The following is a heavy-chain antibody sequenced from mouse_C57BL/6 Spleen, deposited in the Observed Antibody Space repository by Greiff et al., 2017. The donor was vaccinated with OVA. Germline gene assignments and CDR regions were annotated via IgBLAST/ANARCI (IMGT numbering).Heavy chain of an antibody. CDR3: ARECYYGRGVDFDV. V-gene: IGHV1-53*01. CDR2: INPSNGGT. Sequence: QVQLQQPGTELVKPGASVKLSCKASGYTFTSYWMHWVKQRPGQGLEWFGNINPSNGGTNYNEKFKSKATLTVDKSSSTASMQLSSLTSEDSAVYYGARECYYGRGVDFDVWGTGTTVTVSS. CDR1: GYTFTSYW. D-gene: IGHD1-1*01. J-gene: IGHJ1*03.